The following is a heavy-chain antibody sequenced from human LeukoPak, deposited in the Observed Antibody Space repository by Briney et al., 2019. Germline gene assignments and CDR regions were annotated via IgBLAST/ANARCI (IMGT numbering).Heavy chain of an antibody. CDR1: GFTFTTYW. J-gene: IGHJ5*02. CDR3: AKIAAAVPDQ. Sequence: PGGSLRLSCATSGFTFTTYWMAWVRQAPGKGLEWVANIKQDGSAKYYVDSVKGRFAISRDNTNNSLYLQMDNLRVEDTAMYYCAKIAAAVPDQWGQGTLVTVSS. V-gene: IGHV3-7*01. D-gene: IGHD6-25*01. CDR2: IKQDGSAK.